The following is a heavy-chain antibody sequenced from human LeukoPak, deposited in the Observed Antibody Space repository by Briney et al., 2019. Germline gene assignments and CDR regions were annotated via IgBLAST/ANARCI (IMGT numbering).Heavy chain of an antibody. CDR3: ARDYYGSGSYYTGNWFDP. D-gene: IGHD3-10*01. J-gene: IGHJ5*02. V-gene: IGHV4-61*01. CDR1: GGSVSSGSYY. Sequence: SETLSLTCTVSGGSVSSGSYYWSWIRQPPGKGLEWIGCIYYSGSTNYNPSLKSRVTISVDTSKNQFSLKLSSVTAADTAVYYCARDYYGSGSYYTGNWFDPWGQGTLVTVSS. CDR2: IYYSGST.